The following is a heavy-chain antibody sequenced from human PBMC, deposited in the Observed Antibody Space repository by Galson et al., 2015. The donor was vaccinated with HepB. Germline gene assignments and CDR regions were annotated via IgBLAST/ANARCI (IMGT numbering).Heavy chain of an antibody. J-gene: IGHJ4*02. V-gene: IGHV3-23*01. CDR2: ISGSGGST. Sequence: SLRLSCAASGFTFSSYAMSWVRQAPGKGLEWVSAISGSGGSTYYADSVKGRFTISRDNSKNTLYLQMNSLRAEDTAVYYCAKDRDCSSTSCASFDYWGQGTLVTVSS. CDR1: GFTFSSYA. D-gene: IGHD2-2*01. CDR3: AKDRDCSSTSCASFDY.